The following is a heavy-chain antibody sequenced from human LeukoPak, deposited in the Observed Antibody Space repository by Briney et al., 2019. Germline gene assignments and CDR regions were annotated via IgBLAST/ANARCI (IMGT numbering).Heavy chain of an antibody. CDR1: GYTLTELS. CDR3: ARDRHRSYDILTGYPPGDYYYGMDV. V-gene: IGHV1-24*01. CDR2: FDPEDGET. D-gene: IGHD3-9*01. Sequence: ASVKVSCKVSGYTLTELSMHWVRQAPGKGLEWMGGFDPEDGETIYAQKFQGRVTMTEDTSTDTAYMELSSLRSEDTAVYYCARDRHRSYDILTGYPPGDYYYGMDVWGQGTTVTVSS. J-gene: IGHJ6*02.